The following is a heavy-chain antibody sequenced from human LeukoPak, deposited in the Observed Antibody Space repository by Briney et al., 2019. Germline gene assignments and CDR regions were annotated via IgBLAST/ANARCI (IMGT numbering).Heavy chain of an antibody. J-gene: IGHJ5*02. D-gene: IGHD2-15*01. CDR2: ISGSGGGT. CDR1: GFSFSDSW. CDR3: AKDPLKCSGGSCYSGSGRGWFDP. V-gene: IGHV3-23*01. Sequence: GGSLRLSCGASGFSFSDSWMSWVRQAPGKGLEWVSAISGSGGGTYYADSVKGRFTISRDNSKNTLYLQMNSLRAEDTAVYYCAKDPLKCSGGSCYSGSGRGWFDPWGQGTLVTVSS.